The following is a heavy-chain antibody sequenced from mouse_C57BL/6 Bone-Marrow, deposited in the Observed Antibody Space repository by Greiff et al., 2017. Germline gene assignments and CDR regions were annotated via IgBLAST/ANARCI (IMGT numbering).Heavy chain of an antibody. CDR2: IWWDDDK. CDR3: ARRIYYYGSSYDWYFDV. V-gene: IGHV8-8*01. Sequence: QVTLKVSGPGILQPSQTLSLTCSFSGFSLRTLGMGVGWTRQPSGKGLEWLAHIWWDDDKYYNPALKSWLTISKDTHKHQVVLRSANVETADTATYYCARRIYYYGSSYDWYFDVWGTGTTVTVSS. D-gene: IGHD1-1*01. CDR1: GFSLRTLGMG. J-gene: IGHJ1*03.